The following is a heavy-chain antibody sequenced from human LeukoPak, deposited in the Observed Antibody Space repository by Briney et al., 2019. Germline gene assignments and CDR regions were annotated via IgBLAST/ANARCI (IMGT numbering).Heavy chain of an antibody. J-gene: IGHJ6*02. V-gene: IGHV3-9*01. Sequence: GGSLRLSCAASGFTFDDYAMHWVRQAPGKGLEWVSGIRWNSGSIGYADSVNGRFTISRDHATNSLYLKMNSLRAEDTPLYYCAKDIFTGDYYYGMDVWGQGTTVTVSS. CDR2: IRWNSGSI. CDR1: GFTFDDYA. D-gene: IGHD3-9*01. CDR3: AKDIFTGDYYYGMDV.